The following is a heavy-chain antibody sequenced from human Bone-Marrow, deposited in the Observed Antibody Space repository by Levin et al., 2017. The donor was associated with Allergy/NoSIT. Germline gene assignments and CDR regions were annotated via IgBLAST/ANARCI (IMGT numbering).Heavy chain of an antibody. Sequence: PGGSLRLSCAASGFTVSDAWMSWVRQAPGKGLEWVGRIKTKTDGGTTDYAAPVKGRFTISRDDSKNTQNMQMNRLKTEDTAVYYYATVKLSYRVYVFDYWGQGTPVTVS. V-gene: IGHV3-15*01. D-gene: IGHD5/OR15-5a*01. CDR2: IKTKTDGGTT. CDR3: ATVKLSYRVYVFDY. CDR1: GFTVSDAW. J-gene: IGHJ4*02.